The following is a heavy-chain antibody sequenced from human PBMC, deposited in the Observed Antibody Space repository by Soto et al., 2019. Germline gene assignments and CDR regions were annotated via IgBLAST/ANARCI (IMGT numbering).Heavy chain of an antibody. J-gene: IGHJ6*02. CDR1: GGTFSSYV. V-gene: IGHV1-69*12. Sequence: QVQLVQSGAEVKKPGSSVKVSCKASGGTFSSYVISWVRQAPGQGLGWMGGIIPIFGTADYAQKFQGRVTITADESTSTAYVELSSLRSEDTAVYYCAKNPENYYYGMDVWGQGTTVTVSS. CDR3: AKNPENYYYGMDV. CDR2: IIPIFGTA.